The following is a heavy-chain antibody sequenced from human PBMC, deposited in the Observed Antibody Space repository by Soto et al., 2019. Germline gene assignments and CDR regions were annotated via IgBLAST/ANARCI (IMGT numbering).Heavy chain of an antibody. CDR2: IYHSGST. CDR3: ARAGGLGAVAGDY. D-gene: IGHD6-19*01. Sequence: QLQLQESGSGLVKPSQTLSLTCAVSGGSISSGGYSWSWIRRPPGKGLEWIGYIYHSGSTYYNPSLKSRVTISVDRSKNQFSLKLSSVTAADSAVYYCARAGGLGAVAGDYWGQGTLVTVSS. CDR1: GGSISSGGYS. J-gene: IGHJ4*02. V-gene: IGHV4-30-2*01.